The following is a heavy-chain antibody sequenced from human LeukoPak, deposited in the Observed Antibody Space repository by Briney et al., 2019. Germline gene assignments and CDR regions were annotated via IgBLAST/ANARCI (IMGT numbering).Heavy chain of an antibody. D-gene: IGHD4-23*01. Sequence: KTSETLSLTCAVYGGSFSGYYWSWIRQPPGKGLEWIGEINHSGSTNYNPSLKSRVTISVDTSKNQFSLKLSSVTAADTAEYYCARGRLPYGGKKAFDIWGQGTMVTVSS. J-gene: IGHJ3*02. CDR2: INHSGST. CDR1: GGSFSGYY. CDR3: ARGRLPYGGKKAFDI. V-gene: IGHV4-34*01.